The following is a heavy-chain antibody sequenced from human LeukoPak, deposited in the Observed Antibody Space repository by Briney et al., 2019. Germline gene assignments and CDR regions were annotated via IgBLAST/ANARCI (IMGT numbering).Heavy chain of an antibody. D-gene: IGHD2-2*01. CDR1: GFTFSDYY. V-gene: IGHV3-11*01. J-gene: IGHJ4*02. CDR3: AKDMGAGVVPAAIDY. CDR2: ISSSGSTI. Sequence: GGSLRLSCAASGFTFSDYYMSWIRQAPGKGLEWVSYISSSGSTIYYADSVKGRFTISRDNAKNSLYLQMNSLRAEDMALFYCAKDMGAGVVPAAIDYWGQGTLVTVSS.